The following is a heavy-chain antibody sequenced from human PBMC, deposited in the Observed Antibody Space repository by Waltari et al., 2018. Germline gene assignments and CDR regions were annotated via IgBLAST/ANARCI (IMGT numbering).Heavy chain of an antibody. CDR1: GFIISDYW. J-gene: IGHJ4*02. CDR2: IKRDGSEI. CDR3: TSRLTGNYYRID. Sequence: EVQLVESGGGLVQPGGSLRLSCAASGFIISDYWMSWVRQAPGKGLEWLANIKRDGSEIYYVDSVKGRFTISRDNAKNSLYLQMNSLRAEDTARYFCTSRLTGNYYRIDWGQGTLVTVS. V-gene: IGHV3-7*01. D-gene: IGHD1-1*01.